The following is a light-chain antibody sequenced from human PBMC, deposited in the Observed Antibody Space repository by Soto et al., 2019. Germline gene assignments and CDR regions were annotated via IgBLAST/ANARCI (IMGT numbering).Light chain of an antibody. J-gene: IGLJ2*01. Sequence: QSVLTQSPSASASLGASVKLTCTLSSGHSSYAIAWHQQQPGKGPRYLMKVDSDGSHTKGDGIPHRFSGSSSGTERYLTISRLQSEDEADYYCQTWGTGPVFGGGTKLTVL. CDR1: SGHSSYA. CDR3: QTWGTGPV. V-gene: IGLV4-69*01. CDR2: VDSDGSH.